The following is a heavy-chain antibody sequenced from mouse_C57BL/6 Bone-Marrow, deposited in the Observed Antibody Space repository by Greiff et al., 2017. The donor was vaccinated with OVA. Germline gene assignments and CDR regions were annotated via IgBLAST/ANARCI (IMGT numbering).Heavy chain of an antibody. D-gene: IGHD2-2*01. CDR2: IDPSDSET. Sequence: QVQLQQPGAELVRPGSSVKLSCKASGYTFTSYWMHWVKQRPIQGLEWIGNIDPSDSETHYNQKFKDKATLTVDKSSSTAYMQLSSLTSEDSAVYYCARTSYYGYSAWFAYWGQGTLVTVSA. V-gene: IGHV1-52*01. CDR3: ARTSYYGYSAWFAY. J-gene: IGHJ3*01. CDR1: GYTFTSYW.